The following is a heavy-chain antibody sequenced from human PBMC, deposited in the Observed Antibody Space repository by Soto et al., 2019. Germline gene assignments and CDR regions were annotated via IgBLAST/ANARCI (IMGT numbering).Heavy chain of an antibody. V-gene: IGHV1-2*04. CDR3: ARGISTVWYYFDY. D-gene: IGHD4-4*01. CDR1: GYAFTGHS. J-gene: IGHJ4*02. CDR2: INPNSGGT. Sequence: ASGKVSCKASGYAFTGHSLHWVRQAPGQGLEWMGWINPNSGGTNYAQKFQGWVTMTRDTSISTAYMELSRLRSDDTAVYYCARGISTVWYYFDYWGQGTLVTVSS.